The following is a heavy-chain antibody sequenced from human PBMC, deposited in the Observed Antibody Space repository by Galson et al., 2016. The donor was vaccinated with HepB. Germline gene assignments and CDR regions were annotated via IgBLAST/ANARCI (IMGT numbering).Heavy chain of an antibody. CDR2: VYPGGSP. CDR1: GGSFSGSY. D-gene: IGHD3-22*01. J-gene: IGHJ4*02. CDR3: ARVASNGDLRGAFDY. V-gene: IGHV4-34*01. Sequence: ETLSLTCAVYGGSFSGSYWSWIRQSPGKGLEWIGEVYPGGSPNYSPSLKSRVTISVATSKSQSSLKLTSVTAADTAVYYCARVASNGDLRGAFDYWGQGTPVTVSS.